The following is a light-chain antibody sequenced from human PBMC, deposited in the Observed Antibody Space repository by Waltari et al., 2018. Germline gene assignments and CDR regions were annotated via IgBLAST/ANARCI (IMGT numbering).Light chain of an antibody. CDR3: SSYRRSSTYVL. V-gene: IGLV2-14*03. CDR2: DVS. CDR1: SSDVGCYNF. J-gene: IGLJ2*01. Sequence: QSALTQPASVSGSPGQSITIPCRGISSDVGCYNFVSWYQQHPGKAPKLLIFDVSNRPSGVSNRFSGSKSGNTASLTISGLQPEDEADYYCSSYRRSSTYVLLGGGTKLTVL.